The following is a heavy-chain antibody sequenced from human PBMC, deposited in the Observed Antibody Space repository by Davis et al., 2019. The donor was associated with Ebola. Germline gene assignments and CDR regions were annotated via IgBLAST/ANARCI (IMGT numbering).Heavy chain of an antibody. Sequence: HTGGSLRLSCAVSGFTFTSHSMNWVRQAPGKGLVWVSRINSDGSSTSYADSVKGRFTISRDNAKNTLYLQMNSLRAEDTAVYYCARHIVVVTATLWYFDLWGRGTLVTVSS. CDR1: GFTFTSHS. CDR2: INSDGSST. V-gene: IGHV3-74*01. CDR3: ARHIVVVTATLWYFDL. J-gene: IGHJ2*01. D-gene: IGHD2-21*02.